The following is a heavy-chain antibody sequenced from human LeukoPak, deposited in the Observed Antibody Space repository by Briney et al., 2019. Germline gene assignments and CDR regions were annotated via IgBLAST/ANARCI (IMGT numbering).Heavy chain of an antibody. Sequence: ASVKVSCKASGYTFTSYGISWVRQAPGQGLEWMGWISAYNGNTNYAQKLQGRVTMTTDTSTSTAYMELRSLRSDDTAVYYCGRQIFGVVIGWSNYYYYMDVWGKGTTVTVSS. CDR3: GRQIFGVVIGWSNYYYYMDV. CDR2: ISAYNGNT. J-gene: IGHJ6*03. CDR1: GYTFTSYG. D-gene: IGHD3-3*01. V-gene: IGHV1-18*01.